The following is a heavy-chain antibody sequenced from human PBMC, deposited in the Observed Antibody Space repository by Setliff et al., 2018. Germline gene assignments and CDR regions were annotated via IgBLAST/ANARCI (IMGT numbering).Heavy chain of an antibody. D-gene: IGHD6-19*01. CDR2: IFYSDTA. CDR3: ARAISGWYSAHYYYMDV. V-gene: IGHV4-59*11. Sequence: SETLSLTCTVSGGSIGPHYWSWIRQAPGKGLEWIGHIFYSDTAKYNPSLESRAAISVDSSKNQFSLKLRSVTAADTAVYYCARAISGWYSAHYYYMDVWGKGTTVTVSS. CDR1: GGSIGPHY. J-gene: IGHJ6*03.